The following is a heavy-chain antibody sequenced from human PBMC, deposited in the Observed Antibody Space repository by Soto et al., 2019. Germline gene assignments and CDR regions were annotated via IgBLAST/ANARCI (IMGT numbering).Heavy chain of an antibody. V-gene: IGHV3-53*01. Sequence: GGSLRLSCAASGFTVSSNYMSWVRQAPGKGLEWVSVIYSGGSTYYADSVKGRFTISRDNSKNTLYLQMNSLRAEDTAVYYCARVVGAPHDAFDIWGQGTMVTVSS. J-gene: IGHJ3*02. CDR1: GFTVSSNY. CDR2: IYSGGST. CDR3: ARVVGAPHDAFDI. D-gene: IGHD1-26*01.